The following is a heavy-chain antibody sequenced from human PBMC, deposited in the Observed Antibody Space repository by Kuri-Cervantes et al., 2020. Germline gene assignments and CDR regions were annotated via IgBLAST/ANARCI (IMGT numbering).Heavy chain of an antibody. J-gene: IGHJ4*02. D-gene: IGHD3-10*01. Sequence: VKVSCKASGGTFSSYTISWVRQAPGQGLEWMGRIIPILGIANYAQKFQGRVTITADKSTSTAYMELSSLRSEDTAVYYCARGYSGYYFDYWGQGTLVTVSS. CDR2: IIPILGIA. V-gene: IGHV1-69*02. CDR1: GGTFSSYT. CDR3: ARGYSGYYFDY.